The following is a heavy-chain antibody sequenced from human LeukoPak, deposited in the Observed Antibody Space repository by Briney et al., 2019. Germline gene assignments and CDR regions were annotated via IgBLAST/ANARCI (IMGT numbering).Heavy chain of an antibody. CDR2: IWYDGSNK. CDR3: ARMPPYYYGMDV. CDR1: GFTSSSYG. Sequence: GGSLRLSCAASGFTSSSYGMHWVRQAPGKGLEWVAVIWYDGSNKYYADSVKGRFTISRDNSKNTLYLQMNSLRAEDTAVYYCARMPPYYYGMDVWGQGTTVTVSS. D-gene: IGHD2-2*01. V-gene: IGHV3-33*01. J-gene: IGHJ6*02.